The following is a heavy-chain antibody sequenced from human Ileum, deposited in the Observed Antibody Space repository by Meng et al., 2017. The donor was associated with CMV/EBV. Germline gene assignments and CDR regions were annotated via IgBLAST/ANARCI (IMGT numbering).Heavy chain of an antibody. CDR2: INTYSGKS. D-gene: IGHD1/OR15-1a*01. CDR1: DDTFRNYG. Sequence: ASVKVSRKASDDTFRNYGISWVRQAPGQGLEWMGWINTYSGKSNYVQNLQGRLTMGTDTSTRTAYMELSSLRSDDTAVYFCAGLDQLRPGFGMDVWGQGTTVTVSS. V-gene: IGHV1-18*01. CDR3: AGLDQLRPGFGMDV. J-gene: IGHJ6*02.